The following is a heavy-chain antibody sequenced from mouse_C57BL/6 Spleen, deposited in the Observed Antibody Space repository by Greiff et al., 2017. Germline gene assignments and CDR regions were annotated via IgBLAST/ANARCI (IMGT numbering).Heavy chain of an antibody. CDR1: GFTFSSYT. J-gene: IGHJ4*01. CDR3: ARRVYDGAMDY. V-gene: IGHV5-9*01. CDR2: ISGGGGNT. Sequence: EVKLQESGGGLVKPGGSLKLCWAASGFTFSSYTMSWVRQTPEKRLEWVATISGGGGNTYYPDSVKGRFTISRDNATNTLYLQLSSLRSEDTALYYCARRVYDGAMDYCGQGTSATVSP. D-gene: IGHD2-12*01.